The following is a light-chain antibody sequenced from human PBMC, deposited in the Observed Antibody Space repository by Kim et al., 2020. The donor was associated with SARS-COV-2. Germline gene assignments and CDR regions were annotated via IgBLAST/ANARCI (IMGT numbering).Light chain of an antibody. J-gene: IGLJ2*01. V-gene: IGLV3-19*01. Sequence: ALGQTVRITGQGHTLRSYYASWYQQKPGQAPILVIFDEANRPSGIADRFSGSSSGNTASLTITGALAEDEADYYCASRDIAGNHVLFGGGTQLTVL. CDR2: DEA. CDR3: ASRDIAGNHVL. CDR1: TLRSYY.